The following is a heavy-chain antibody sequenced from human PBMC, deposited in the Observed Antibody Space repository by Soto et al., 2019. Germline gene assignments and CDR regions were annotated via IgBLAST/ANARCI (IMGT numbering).Heavy chain of an antibody. D-gene: IGHD6-25*01. CDR1: GYTFTSYY. V-gene: IGHV1-46*01. J-gene: IGHJ4*02. CDR3: ARRDCFSSSGYCKY. Sequence: QVSLVQSGAEVKKPGASVKVSCKASGYTFTSYYVHWVRQAPGQGLEWMGIINPSGATTTYAQNFQGRVAMTRDTSTSTVYMELSSLRSEDTAVYYCARRDCFSSSGYCKYWGQGTLVTVSS. CDR2: INPSGATT.